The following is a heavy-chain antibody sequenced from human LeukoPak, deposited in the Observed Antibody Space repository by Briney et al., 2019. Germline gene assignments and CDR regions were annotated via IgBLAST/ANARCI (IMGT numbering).Heavy chain of an antibody. CDR1: GDSNSTYY. CDR2: IYYSGRS. J-gene: IGHJ3*02. Sequence: PSDPLTLTCSVSGDSNSTYYWSGIRESPGKALEWIGYIYYSGRSNYNPSIKTRVTISVDTSKNQFSLKMSSVTAVDTAVYYSARMVIRAYCSSGNCYEHAFDIWGQGTMVTVSS. D-gene: IGHD2-15*01. V-gene: IGHV4-59*08. CDR3: ARMVIRAYCSSGNCYEHAFDI.